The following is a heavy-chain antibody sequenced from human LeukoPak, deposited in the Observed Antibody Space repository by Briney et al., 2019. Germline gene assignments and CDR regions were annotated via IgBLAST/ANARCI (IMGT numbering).Heavy chain of an antibody. CDR1: GYSISSGNY. CDR3: ARGNSDRFPPYMDY. D-gene: IGHD2-21*01. CDR2: IYHSGST. V-gene: IGHV4-38-2*02. J-gene: IGHJ4*02. Sequence: PSETLSLTCTVSGYSISSGNYWGWIRQSPGKGLEWIGTIYHSGSTYYNPSLKSRVTISVGTSKNQISLRLSSVTAADTAIYYCARGNSDRFPPYMDYWGQGILVIVSS.